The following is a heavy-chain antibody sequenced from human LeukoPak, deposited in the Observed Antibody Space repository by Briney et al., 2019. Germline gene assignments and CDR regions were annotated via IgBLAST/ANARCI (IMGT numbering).Heavy chain of an antibody. CDR2: IYYSGST. D-gene: IGHD3-22*01. J-gene: IGHJ4*02. V-gene: IGHV4-31*03. CDR3: ARGPHYYYDDSGYSSSFDY. Sequence: SQTLSLTCTVSGGSISSGGYYWSWIRQHPGKGLEWIGYIYYSGSTYYNPSLKSRVTISVDTSKNQLSLKVFSVTAADTAVYYCARGPHYYYDDSGYSSSFDYWGQGTLVTVSS. CDR1: GGSISSGGYY.